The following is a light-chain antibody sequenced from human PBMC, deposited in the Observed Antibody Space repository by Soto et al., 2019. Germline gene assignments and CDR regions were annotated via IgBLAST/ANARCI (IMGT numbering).Light chain of an antibody. Sequence: DIVMTQTPLSLSVTPGQPASISCKSSQSLLHSDGKTYLYWYQQKSGQSPRLLIYDVSHRATGVPARFSGTGSETDFTLTISGLQSEDSAVYFCQQYNNWPFSFGQGTRLEIK. CDR1: QSLLHSDGKTY. J-gene: IGKJ5*01. CDR2: DVS. CDR3: QQYNNWPFS. V-gene: IGKV2D-29*02.